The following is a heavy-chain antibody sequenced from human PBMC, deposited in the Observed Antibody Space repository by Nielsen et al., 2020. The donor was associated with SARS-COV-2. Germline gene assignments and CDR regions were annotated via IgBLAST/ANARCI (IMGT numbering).Heavy chain of an antibody. J-gene: IGHJ3*01. CDR2: ISSSSSTI. CDR3: AAQSLL. V-gene: IGHV3-48*02. Sequence: GESLKISCAASGFTFSSYSMNWVRQVPGKGLEWVSYISSSSSTIYYADSVKGRFTISRDNAKNSLYLQMNSLRDEDTAVYYCAAQSLLWGQGTMVTVSS. CDR1: GFTFSSYS.